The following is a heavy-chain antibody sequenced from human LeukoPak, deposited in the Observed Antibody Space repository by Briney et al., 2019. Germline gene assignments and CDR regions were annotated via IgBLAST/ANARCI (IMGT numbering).Heavy chain of an antibody. D-gene: IGHD3-10*01. J-gene: IGHJ4*02. CDR3: ARGLSGYYYGSGSYYHFDY. V-gene: IGHV3-7*03. Sequence: GGSLRLSCAASGFTFSSYWMSWVRQGPGKGLEWVANIKQDGSEKYYVDSVKGRFTISRDNAKNSLYLQMNSLRAEDTAVYYCARGLSGYYYGSGSYYHFDYWGQGTLVTVSS. CDR1: GFTFSSYW. CDR2: IKQDGSEK.